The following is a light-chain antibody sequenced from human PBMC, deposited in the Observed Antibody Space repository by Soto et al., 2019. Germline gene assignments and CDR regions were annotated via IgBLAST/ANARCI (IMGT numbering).Light chain of an antibody. V-gene: IGKV3-20*01. J-gene: IGKJ2*01. CDR2: GAS. Sequence: EVVLTQSPGTLSLSPGEKATLSCRASQTVTSNYLAWYQQKPGQAPRLLIYGASSSATDTPDRFSGSGSVTDFTLPISRLEPEDFALYYSQQYVSLPVTFGQGTKLELK. CDR1: QTVTSNY. CDR3: QQYVSLPVT.